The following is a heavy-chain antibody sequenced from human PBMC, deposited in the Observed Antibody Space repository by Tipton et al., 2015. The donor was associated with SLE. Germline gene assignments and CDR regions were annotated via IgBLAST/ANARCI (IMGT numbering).Heavy chain of an antibody. CDR1: GFTFSSYG. V-gene: IGHV3-48*03. CDR3: ARANNFLGGDPDYDFWSGYFSPLDY. D-gene: IGHD3-3*01. J-gene: IGHJ4*02. Sequence: GSLRLSCAASGFTFSSYGMHWVRQAPGKGLEWLSYISSSGNTIYYADSVKGRFTISRDNAKNSLYLQMNSLRAEDTAVYYCARANNFLGGDPDYDFWSGYFSPLDYWGQGTLVTVSS. CDR2: ISSSGNTI.